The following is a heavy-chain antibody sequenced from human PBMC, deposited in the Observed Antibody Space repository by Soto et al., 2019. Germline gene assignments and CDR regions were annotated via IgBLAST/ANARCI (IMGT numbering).Heavy chain of an antibody. CDR3: AHNSVDYYGIDV. J-gene: IGHJ6*02. CDR2: IYWNDDK. D-gene: IGHD5-18*01. CDR1: GLSLSTSGVA. V-gene: IGHV2-5*01. Sequence: QLTLKESGPTLGKPTQTLTLTCTFSGLSLSTSGVAVGWIRQPPGKALEWLALIYWNDDKRYSPSLKSTLTITKDPSKNQVVLTMTNMDPGDTATYYCAHNSVDYYGIDVWGQGTTVTVSS.